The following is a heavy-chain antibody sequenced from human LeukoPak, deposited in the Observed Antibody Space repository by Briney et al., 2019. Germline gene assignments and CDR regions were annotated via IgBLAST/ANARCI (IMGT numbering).Heavy chain of an antibody. Sequence: SETLSLTCTVSGGSISSYYWSWIRQPPGKGREWIGYIYYSGSTNYNPSLKSRVTISVDTSKNQFSLKLSSVTAADTAVYYCARTGMLSNWFDPWGQGTLVTVSS. V-gene: IGHV4-59*01. CDR3: ARTGMLSNWFDP. J-gene: IGHJ5*02. CDR1: GGSISSYY. D-gene: IGHD2-8*01. CDR2: IYYSGST.